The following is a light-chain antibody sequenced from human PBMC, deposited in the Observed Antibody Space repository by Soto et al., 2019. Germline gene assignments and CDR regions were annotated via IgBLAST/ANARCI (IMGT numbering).Light chain of an antibody. CDR1: QVISNY. V-gene: IGKV1-9*01. CDR2: AAS. CDR3: QKLNSYLFP. Sequence: IQLTQSPSSLSASVGDRVTITCRASQVISNYLGWYQQKPGKAPNLLIYAASTLQSGVPSRFSGSGSGTELTLTISSLHPEDFATYYWQKLNSYLFPFGGGPKVELK. J-gene: IGKJ4*01.